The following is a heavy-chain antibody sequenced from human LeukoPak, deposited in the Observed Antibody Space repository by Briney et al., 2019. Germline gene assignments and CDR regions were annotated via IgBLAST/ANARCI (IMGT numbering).Heavy chain of an antibody. J-gene: IGHJ5*02. CDR2: IYHSGST. Sequence: SETLSLTCTISGYSISSGYYWGWIRQPPGKGLEWIGSIYHSGSTYYNPSLKSRVTISVDTSKNQFSLKLSSVTAADTAVYYCARDGGYCSSTSCYLNWFDPWGQGTLVTVSS. CDR1: GYSISSGYY. D-gene: IGHD2-2*01. CDR3: ARDGGYCSSTSCYLNWFDP. V-gene: IGHV4-38-2*02.